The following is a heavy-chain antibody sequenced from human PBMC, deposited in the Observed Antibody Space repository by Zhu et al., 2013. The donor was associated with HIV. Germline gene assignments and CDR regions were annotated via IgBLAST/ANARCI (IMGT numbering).Heavy chain of an antibody. CDR3: ARSVRSRLAAAGQGWFDP. CDR2: MNPNSGNT. D-gene: IGHD6-13*01. Sequence: QVQLVQSGTEVRKPGASVKVSCKASGYTFTNYDINWVRQATGQGLEWMGWMNPNSGNTGYAQKFQGRVTMTRNTSIRTAYMELTTLTFEDTAVYYCARSVRSRLAAAGQGWFDPWGQGTLVTVSS. CDR1: GYTFTNYD. J-gene: IGHJ5*02. V-gene: IGHV1-8*01.